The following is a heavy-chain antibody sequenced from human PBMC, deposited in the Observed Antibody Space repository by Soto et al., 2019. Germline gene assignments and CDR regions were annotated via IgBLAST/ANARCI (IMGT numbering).Heavy chain of an antibody. V-gene: IGHV3-23*01. CDR3: ATPSGGY. CDR2: ISGSDGNT. D-gene: IGHD6-25*01. CDR1: GFTFSSYA. Sequence: SGFTFSSYAMSWVRQAPGKGLEWVSAISGSDGNTYYADSVKGRFTISRDNSKNTLYLQMNSLRAEDTAVYYCATPSGGYWGQGTLVTVSS. J-gene: IGHJ4*02.